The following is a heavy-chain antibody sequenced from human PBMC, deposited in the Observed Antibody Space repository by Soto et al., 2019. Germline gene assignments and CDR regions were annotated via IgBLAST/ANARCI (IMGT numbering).Heavy chain of an antibody. CDR2: IKGDGSAK. J-gene: IGHJ6*02. CDR1: GFTFSSFW. Sequence: GGSLRLSCAASGFTFSSFWMSWVRQAPGKGLEWVANIKGDGSAKNYLDSAKGRFTISRDNAKNSLYLQMSSLTAEDTAVYYCVRDGCDGNSCYIYGMDVWGQGTTVTVSS. CDR3: VRDGCDGNSCYIYGMDV. D-gene: IGHD2-21*01. V-gene: IGHV3-7*03.